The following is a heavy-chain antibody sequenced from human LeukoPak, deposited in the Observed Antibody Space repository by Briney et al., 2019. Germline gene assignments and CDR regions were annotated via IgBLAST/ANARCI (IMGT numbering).Heavy chain of an antibody. J-gene: IGHJ4*02. CDR1: GGSFSGYY. CDR3: ATALDY. V-gene: IGHV4-34*01. CDR2: INHSGST. Sequence: SETLSLTCAVYGGSFSGYYWSWIRQPPGRGLEWIGEINHSGSTNYNPSLKSRVTISVDTSKNQFSLKLSSVTAADTAVYYCATALDYWGQGTLVTVSS.